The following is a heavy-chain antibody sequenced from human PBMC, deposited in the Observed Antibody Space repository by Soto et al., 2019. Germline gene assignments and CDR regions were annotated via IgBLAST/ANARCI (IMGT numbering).Heavy chain of an antibody. D-gene: IGHD3-3*01. V-gene: IGHV4-31*03. CDR3: AKFGREAFDV. Sequence: QVQLQESGPGLVKPSQTMSLTCTVSGGSISSDGHYWNWIRQHPGKGLEWIADISYSGSTFYNPSLKSRVTISIDTSKNQLSLTLSSVTAADTAVYYCAKFGREAFDVWGQGTVVTVSS. CDR1: GGSISSDGHY. J-gene: IGHJ3*01. CDR2: ISYSGST.